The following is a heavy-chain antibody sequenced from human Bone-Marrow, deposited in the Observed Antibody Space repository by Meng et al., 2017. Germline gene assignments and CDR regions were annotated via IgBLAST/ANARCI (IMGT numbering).Heavy chain of an antibody. J-gene: IGHJ4*02. CDR2: ITYDGSNK. CDR1: GFTFSNYA. Sequence: GESLKISCAASGFTFSNYAMHWVRQAPGKGLEWVAVITYDGSNKYYADSVKGRFTISRANSKNTLYLQMNSLRAEDTAVYYCARVSYGDYAFDYWGQGTLVTVSS. D-gene: IGHD4-17*01. CDR3: ARVSYGDYAFDY. V-gene: IGHV3-30*01.